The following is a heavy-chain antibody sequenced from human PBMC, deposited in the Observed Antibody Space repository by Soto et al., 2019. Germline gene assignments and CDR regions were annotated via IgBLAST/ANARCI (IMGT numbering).Heavy chain of an antibody. J-gene: IGHJ4*02. CDR1: GGSISSGGYY. V-gene: IGHV4-31*03. Sequence: QVQLQESGPGLVKPSQTLSLTCTVSGGSISSGGYYWSWIRQHPGKGMEWIGYIYYSGSTYYNPYINSGVTISVDKSKNQFSLKLSSVTAADTAVYYCARVRYYESSCYYYGRPNSPMDYWGQGTLVNVSS. CDR3: ARVRYYESSCYYYGRPNSPMDY. CDR2: IYYSGST. D-gene: IGHD3-22*01.